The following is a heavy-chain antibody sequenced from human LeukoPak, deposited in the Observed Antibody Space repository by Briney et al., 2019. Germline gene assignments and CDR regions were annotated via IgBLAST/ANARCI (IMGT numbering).Heavy chain of an antibody. V-gene: IGHV3-74*01. CDR1: GFTFSSYW. D-gene: IGHD3-10*01. Sequence: GGSLRLSCAASGFTFSSYWMHWVRQAPGKGLVWVSRINSDGSSTTYADSVKGRFTISRDNAKNTLHLQMNSLRAEDTAVYYCAGDYGSGSYYDYWGQGTLVTVSS. J-gene: IGHJ4*02. CDR3: AGDYGSGSYYDY. CDR2: INSDGSST.